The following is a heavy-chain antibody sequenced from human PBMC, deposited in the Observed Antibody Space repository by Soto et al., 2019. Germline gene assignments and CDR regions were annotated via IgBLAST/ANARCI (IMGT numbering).Heavy chain of an antibody. D-gene: IGHD3-16*02. CDR3: ARGYDYVWGSYRYWDYYGMDV. CDR2: INHSGSA. Sequence: SETLSLTCDVYGGSFSGYIWTWIRQTPGKGLQWIGQINHSGSANYNPSLKSRVTISVHTSNSQFSLELSSVTAADTAVYYCARGYDYVWGSYRYWDYYGMDVWGQGTTVTVSS. CDR1: GGSFSGYI. J-gene: IGHJ6*02. V-gene: IGHV4-34*01.